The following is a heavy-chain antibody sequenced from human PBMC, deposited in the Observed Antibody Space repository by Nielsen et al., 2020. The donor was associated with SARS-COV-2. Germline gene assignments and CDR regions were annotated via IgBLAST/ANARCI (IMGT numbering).Heavy chain of an antibody. J-gene: IGHJ4*02. Sequence: GGSLRLSCVASGFTFSGSAMHWVRQASGKGLEWLGRIRSYANEYATAYAASVKGRFTISRDDSKNTAYLQMSSLKAEDTALYYCSSPTVAYWGQGTRVTVSS. V-gene: IGHV3-73*01. D-gene: IGHD4-23*01. CDR2: IRSYANEYAT. CDR1: GFTFSGSA. CDR3: SSPTVAY.